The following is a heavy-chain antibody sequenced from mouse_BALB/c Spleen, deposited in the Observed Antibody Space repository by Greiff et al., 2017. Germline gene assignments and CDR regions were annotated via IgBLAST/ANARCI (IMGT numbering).Heavy chain of an antibody. CDR1: GFTFSSYT. J-gene: IGHJ4*01. V-gene: IGHV5-12-2*01. Sequence: EVKLVESGGGLVQPGGSLKLSCAASGFTFSSYTMSWVRQTPEKRLEWVAYISNGGGSTYYPDTVKGRFTISRDNAKNTLYLQMSSLKSEDTAMYYCARHGDGYGAMDYWGQGTSVTVSS. D-gene: IGHD1-2*01. CDR3: ARHGDGYGAMDY. CDR2: ISNGGGST.